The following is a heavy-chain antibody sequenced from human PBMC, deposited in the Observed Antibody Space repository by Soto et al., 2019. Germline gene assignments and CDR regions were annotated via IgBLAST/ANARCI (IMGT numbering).Heavy chain of an antibody. Sequence: SETLSLTCTVSGGSIRNSYGSWIRQPPGKGLEWIGYVYYTGSTSYNPSPKRRVTFSADSSRGQFSLRLNSVTAADTAVYYCARTVLGPDLLADSFVDYYYYMDVWGQGTTVTVSS. V-gene: IGHV4-59*08. D-gene: IGHD3-9*01. CDR3: ARTVLGPDLLADSFVDYYYYMDV. CDR1: GGSIRNSY. CDR2: VYYTGST. J-gene: IGHJ6*03.